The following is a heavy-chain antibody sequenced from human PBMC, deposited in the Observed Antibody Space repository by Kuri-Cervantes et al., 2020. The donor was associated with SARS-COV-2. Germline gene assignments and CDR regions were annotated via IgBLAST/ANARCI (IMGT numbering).Heavy chain of an antibody. Sequence: GGSLRLSCAASGFTFSKYAMHWVRQAPGKGLEWVAVIANDGRDKKYADSVKGRFTISRDNSGNTLYLQMDSLRAEDTALYYCARDMVIGPAAYVFDYWGQGILVTVSS. CDR2: IANDGRDK. CDR1: GFTFSKYA. V-gene: IGHV3-30*04. CDR3: ARDMVIGPAAYVFDY. D-gene: IGHD2-2*01. J-gene: IGHJ4*02.